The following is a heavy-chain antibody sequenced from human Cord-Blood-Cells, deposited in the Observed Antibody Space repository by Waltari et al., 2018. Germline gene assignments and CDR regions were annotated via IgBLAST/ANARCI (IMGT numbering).Heavy chain of an antibody. V-gene: IGHV3-7*01. CDR2: IKQNGSEK. J-gene: IGHJ3*02. CDR3: ARTVKDNSSSFAFDI. D-gene: IGHD6-6*01. CDR1: GFTFSCYW. Sequence: EVQMVESGGGLVQPGGALRLACAASGFTFSCYWMSGVRQAPGKGVEWVANIKQNGSEKYYWDSVNGRFTISRDNAKNSLYLQMNSLRAEDTAVYYCARTVKDNSSSFAFDIWGQGTMVTVSS.